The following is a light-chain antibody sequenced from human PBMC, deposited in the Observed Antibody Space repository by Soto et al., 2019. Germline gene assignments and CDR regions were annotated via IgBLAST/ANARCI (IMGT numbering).Light chain of an antibody. Sequence: DIQMTQSPSSLSASVGDRVTSTCRASQGISSYLAWYQQKPGKAPKVLIYAASTLQSGVPLRFSGSGSGTEFTLTISSLQPEDFATYYCQQLNSYPITFGQGTRLEIK. CDR3: QQLNSYPIT. CDR1: QGISSY. CDR2: AAS. J-gene: IGKJ5*01. V-gene: IGKV1-9*01.